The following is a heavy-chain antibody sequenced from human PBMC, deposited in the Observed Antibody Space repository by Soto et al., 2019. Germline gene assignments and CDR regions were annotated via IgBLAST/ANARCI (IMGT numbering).Heavy chain of an antibody. CDR2: IGTAGDT. CDR3: ARSPTKYLLRYFDWSNPTFDY. V-gene: IGHV3-13*01. Sequence: PGGSLRLSCAASGFTFSSYDMHWVRQATGKGLEWVSAIGTAGDTYYPGSVKGRFTISRENAKNSLYLQMNSLRAGDTAVYYCARSPTKYLLRYFDWSNPTFDYWGQGTLVTVSS. J-gene: IGHJ4*02. D-gene: IGHD3-9*01. CDR1: GFTFSSYD.